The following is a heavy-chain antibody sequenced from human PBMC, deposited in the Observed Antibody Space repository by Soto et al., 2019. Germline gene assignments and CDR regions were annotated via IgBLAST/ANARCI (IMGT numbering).Heavy chain of an antibody. J-gene: IGHJ4*02. CDR2: ISYSGNT. Sequence: SETLSLTCTVSGGSISSSAYYWGWIRQPPEKGLEWIGTISYSGNTFNNPSLKSRVTISVDTSKSQFSLKLSSVTAADTAVYYCARQYSNAFADWGQGTLVTVSS. CDR1: GGSISSSAYY. V-gene: IGHV4-39*01. CDR3: ARQYSNAFAD. D-gene: IGHD6-13*01.